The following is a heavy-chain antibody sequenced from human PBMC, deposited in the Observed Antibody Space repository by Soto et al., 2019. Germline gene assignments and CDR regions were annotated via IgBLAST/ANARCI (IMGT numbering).Heavy chain of an antibody. CDR2: ITSSGTTV. J-gene: IGHJ4*02. D-gene: IGHD6-13*01. V-gene: IGHV3-48*02. CDR1: GFTFSSYS. CDR3: ARGSSNWAYYFDF. Sequence: EVHLVESGGGLVQPGGSLRLSCAASGFTFSSYSLNWVRQAPGKGLEWVSYITSSGTTVYYADSVRGRFTFSRDNAKNSLYLQMNSLRDYDTAVYYCARGSSNWAYYFDFWGQGTLVTVSS.